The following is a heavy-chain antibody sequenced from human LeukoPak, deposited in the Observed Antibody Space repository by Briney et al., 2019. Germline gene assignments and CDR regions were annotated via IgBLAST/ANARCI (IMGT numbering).Heavy chain of an antibody. CDR1: GFTFSSYE. D-gene: IGHD3-16*01. J-gene: IGHJ1*01. CDR2: IGSSDSTT. CDR3: AKDEAWGRYKD. V-gene: IGHV3-48*03. Sequence: GGSLRLSCVASGFTFSSYEMNWVRQAPGKGLEWLSYIGSSDSTTHYADSVKGRFTISRDNAKNSLYLQMNSLRVEDTAVYYCAKDEAWGRYKDWGQGTLVTVSS.